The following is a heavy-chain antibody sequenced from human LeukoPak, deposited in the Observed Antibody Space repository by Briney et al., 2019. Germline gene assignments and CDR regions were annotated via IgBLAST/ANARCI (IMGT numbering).Heavy chain of an antibody. V-gene: IGHV3-33*06. J-gene: IGHJ4*02. D-gene: IGHD2-2*01. CDR2: TWYDGSNK. CDR3: AKDGGGYCNNSSC. Sequence: GGSLRLSCAASGFTFSNFGMHWVRQAPDKGLEWVAATWYDGSNKYYADSVKGRFTISRDNSKNTLFLQMNSLGAADTAVYYCAKDGGGYCNNSSCWGQGTLVTVSS. CDR1: GFTFSNFG.